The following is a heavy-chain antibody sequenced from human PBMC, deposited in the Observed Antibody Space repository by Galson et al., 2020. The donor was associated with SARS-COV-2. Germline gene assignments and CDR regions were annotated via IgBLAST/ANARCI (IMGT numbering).Heavy chain of an antibody. CDR3: ARDSRIQLWLVGDY. J-gene: IGHJ4*02. D-gene: IGHD5-18*01. Sequence: GESLKISCAASGFTFSSYWMSWVRQAPGKGLEWVANIKQDGSEKYYVDSVKGRFTISRDNAKNSLYLQMNSLRAEDTAVYYCARDSRIQLWLVGDYWGQGTLVTVSS. CDR1: GFTFSSYW. CDR2: IKQDGSEK. V-gene: IGHV3-7*03.